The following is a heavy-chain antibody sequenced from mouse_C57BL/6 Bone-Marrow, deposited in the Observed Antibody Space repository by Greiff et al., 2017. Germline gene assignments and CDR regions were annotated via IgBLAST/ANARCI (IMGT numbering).Heavy chain of an antibody. Sequence: QVQLQQPGAELVKPGASVKLSCKASGYTFTSYWMHWVKQRPGQGLEWIGMIHPNSGSTNYNEKFNSKATLTVDKSSSTAYMQLSSLTSEDSAVYYCASPGGYDYAYYFDYWGQGTTLTVSS. CDR1: GYTFTSYW. J-gene: IGHJ2*01. CDR2: IHPNSGST. CDR3: ASPGGYDYAYYFDY. D-gene: IGHD2-4*01. V-gene: IGHV1-64*01.